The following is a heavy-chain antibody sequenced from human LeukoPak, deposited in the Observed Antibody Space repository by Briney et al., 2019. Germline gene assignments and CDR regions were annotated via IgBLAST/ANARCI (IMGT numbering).Heavy chain of an antibody. CDR2: IYTSGST. J-gene: IGHJ3*02. CDR1: GGSISSGSYY. D-gene: IGHD3-22*01. Sequence: PSETLSLTCTVSGGSISSGSYYWSWIRQPAGKGLEWMGGIYTSGSTNYNSSLKSRVTVLVDTPKNQFSLKLSSVTAADTAVYYCARVYYYDSSGFYSRDAFDIWGQGTMVTVSS. V-gene: IGHV4-61*02. CDR3: ARVYYYDSSGFYSRDAFDI.